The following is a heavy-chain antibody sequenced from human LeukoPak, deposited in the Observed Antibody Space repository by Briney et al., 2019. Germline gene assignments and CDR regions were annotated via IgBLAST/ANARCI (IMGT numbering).Heavy chain of an antibody. D-gene: IGHD3-22*01. CDR2: INPSGGST. Sequence: ASVKVSCKASGYTFTSYYMHWVRQAPGQGLEWMGIINPSGGSTSYAQKFQGRVTMTEDTSTDTAYMDLSSLRSEDTAVYYCATVRYYDTPGDSDYFDYWGQGTLVTVSS. J-gene: IGHJ4*02. CDR1: GYTFTSYY. CDR3: ATVRYYDTPGDSDYFDY. V-gene: IGHV1-46*01.